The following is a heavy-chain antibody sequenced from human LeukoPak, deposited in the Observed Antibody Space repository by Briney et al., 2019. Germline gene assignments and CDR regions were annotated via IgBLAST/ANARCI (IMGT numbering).Heavy chain of an antibody. Sequence: SETLSLTCAVYGGSFSGYYWSWIRQPPGKGLEWIGEINHSGSTNYNPSLKSRVTISVDTSENQFSLKLSSVTAADTAVYYCARDESRMVRGKGWFDPWGQGTLVTVSS. D-gene: IGHD3-10*01. V-gene: IGHV4-34*01. CDR1: GGSFSGYY. CDR3: ARDESRMVRGKGWFDP. J-gene: IGHJ5*02. CDR2: INHSGST.